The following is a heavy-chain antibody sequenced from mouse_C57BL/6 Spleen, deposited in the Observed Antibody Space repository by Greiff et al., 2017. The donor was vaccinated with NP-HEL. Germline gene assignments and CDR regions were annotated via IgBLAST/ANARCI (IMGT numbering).Heavy chain of an antibody. CDR2: ISSGSSTI. CDR3: ANHYYGSSYEYFDV. CDR1: GFTFSDYG. Sequence: VQLKESGGGLVKPGGSLKLSCAASGFTFSDYGMHWVRQAPEKGLEWVAYISSGSSTIYYADTVKGRFTISRDNAKNTLFLQMTSLRSEDTAMYYCANHYYGSSYEYFDVWGTGTTVTVSS. D-gene: IGHD1-1*01. V-gene: IGHV5-17*01. J-gene: IGHJ1*03.